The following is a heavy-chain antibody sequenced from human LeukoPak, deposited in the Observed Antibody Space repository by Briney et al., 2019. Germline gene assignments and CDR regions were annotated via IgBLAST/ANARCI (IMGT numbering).Heavy chain of an antibody. CDR2: ISAYNGNT. CDR3: ARDRATYYYGSGSPYYFDY. D-gene: IGHD3-10*01. CDR1: GYTFTSYG. J-gene: IGHJ4*02. Sequence: RASVKVSCKASGYTFTSYGISWVRQAPGQGLEWMGWISAYNGNTNYAQKLQGRVTMTTDTSTRTAYMELRSLRSDDTAVYYCARDRATYYYGSGSPYYFDYWGQGTLVTVSS. V-gene: IGHV1-18*04.